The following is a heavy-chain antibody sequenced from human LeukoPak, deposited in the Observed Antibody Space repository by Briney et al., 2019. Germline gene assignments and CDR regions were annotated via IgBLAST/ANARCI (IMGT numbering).Heavy chain of an antibody. Sequence: PSETLSLTCTVSAGSISSFYWSWIRQPPGKGLEWIGYIYYSGSTNYNPSLKSRVTISVDTSKNQFSLKLNSVTAADTAVYYCARLSSGSSTWYDIDYWGQGTLATVSS. CDR1: AGSISSFY. CDR2: IYYSGST. J-gene: IGHJ4*02. V-gene: IGHV4-59*08. D-gene: IGHD6-13*01. CDR3: ARLSSGSSTWYDIDY.